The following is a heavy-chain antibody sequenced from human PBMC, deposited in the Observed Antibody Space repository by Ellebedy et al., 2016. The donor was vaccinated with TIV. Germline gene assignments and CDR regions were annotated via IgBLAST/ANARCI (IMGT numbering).Heavy chain of an antibody. Sequence: SETLSLTCAVYGGSFDVYYWSWIRQPPGKGLEWIGEINHSGSTNYNPSLKSRVTISVDTSKNQFSLKLSSVTAADTAVYYCARLYCSGGSCYSPYYYYGMDVWGQGTTVTVSS. CDR3: ARLYCSGGSCYSPYYYYGMDV. CDR2: INHSGST. CDR1: GGSFDVYY. D-gene: IGHD2-15*01. V-gene: IGHV4-34*01. J-gene: IGHJ6*02.